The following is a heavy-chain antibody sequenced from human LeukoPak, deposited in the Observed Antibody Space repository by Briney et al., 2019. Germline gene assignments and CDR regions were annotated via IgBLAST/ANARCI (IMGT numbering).Heavy chain of an antibody. CDR3: ARALTGYSSSWRGNWFDP. J-gene: IGHJ5*02. CDR1: GYTFTGYY. Sequence: ASVKVSCKASGYTFTGYYMHWVRQARGQGLEWMGWINPNSGGTNYAQKFQGWVTMTRDTSISTAYMELSRLRSDDTAVYYCARALTGYSSSWRGNWFDPWGQGTLVTVSS. CDR2: INPNSGGT. V-gene: IGHV1-2*04. D-gene: IGHD6-13*01.